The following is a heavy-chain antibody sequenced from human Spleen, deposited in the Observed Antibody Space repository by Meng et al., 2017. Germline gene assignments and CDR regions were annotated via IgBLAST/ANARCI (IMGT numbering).Heavy chain of an antibody. CDR1: GFTFSDYY. V-gene: IGHV3-11*01. Sequence: GESLKISCAASGFTFSDYYMSWIRQAPGKGLEWVSYISSSGSTIYYADSVKGRFTISRDNAKNSLYLQMNSLRAEDTAVYYCARDWGVGYFDYWGQGTLVTVSS. D-gene: IGHD3-16*01. CDR3: ARDWGVGYFDY. J-gene: IGHJ4*02. CDR2: ISSSGSTI.